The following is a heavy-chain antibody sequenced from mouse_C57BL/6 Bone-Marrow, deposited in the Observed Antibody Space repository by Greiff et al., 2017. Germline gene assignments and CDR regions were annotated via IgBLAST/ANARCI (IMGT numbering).Heavy chain of an antibody. D-gene: IGHD2-2*01. CDR3: VRPSDYGYDGFAY. Sequence: EVMLVESGGGLVQPKGSLKLSCAASGFSFNTYAMNWVRQAPGKGLEWVARIRSKSNNYATYYADSVKDRFTISRDDSESMLYLQMNNLKTEDTAMYCCVRPSDYGYDGFAYWGQGTLVTVSA. J-gene: IGHJ3*01. CDR1: GFSFNTYA. V-gene: IGHV10-1*01. CDR2: IRSKSNNYAT.